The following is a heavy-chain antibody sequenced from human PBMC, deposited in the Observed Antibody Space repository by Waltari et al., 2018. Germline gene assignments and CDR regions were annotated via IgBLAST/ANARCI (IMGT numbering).Heavy chain of an antibody. CDR3: LRGQGYSYGHDF. J-gene: IGHJ4*02. V-gene: IGHV1-2*02. CDR1: GYSFSDYY. D-gene: IGHD5-18*01. Sequence: QVQLVQSGADVKKPGASVVVSCEVSGYSFSDYYIHWVRQAPGQGLEWRGWITPRIGGTEYAQQFQGRVTMTRDPSINTAYMELSSLQSDDTAVYYCLRGQGYSYGHDFWGQGTLVTVSS. CDR2: ITPRIGGT.